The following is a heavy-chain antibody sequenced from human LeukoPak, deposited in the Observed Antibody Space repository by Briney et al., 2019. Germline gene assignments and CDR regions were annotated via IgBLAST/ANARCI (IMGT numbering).Heavy chain of an antibody. V-gene: IGHV3-43*02. CDR2: ISGDGGST. J-gene: IGHJ4*02. CDR1: GFTFNDYA. CDR3: AEEFGPYGTGSYGGDF. Sequence: GGSLRLSCAAPGFTFNDYAMHWVRQAPGKGLEWVSLISGDGGSTYYADSVKGRFTISRDNSKNSLYLQMNSLRTEDTAFYYCAEEFGPYGTGSYGGDFWRQGTLVTVSS. D-gene: IGHD3-10*01.